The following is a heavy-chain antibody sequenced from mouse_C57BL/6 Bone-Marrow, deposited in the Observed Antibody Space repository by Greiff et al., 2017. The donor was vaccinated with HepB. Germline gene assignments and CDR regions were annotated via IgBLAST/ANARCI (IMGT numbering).Heavy chain of an antibody. D-gene: IGHD2-12*01. CDR2: IWTGGGT. J-gene: IGHJ1*03. Sequence: VKLMESGPGLVAPSQSLSITCTVSGFSLTSYAISWVRQPPGKGLEWLGVIWTGGGTNYNSAHKSRLSISKDNSKSQFFLKMNSLQTDDTARYYSASYCYDRGDLYFDVWGTGTTVTVSS. CDR3: ASYCYDRGDLYFDV. CDR1: GFSLTSYA. V-gene: IGHV2-9-1*01.